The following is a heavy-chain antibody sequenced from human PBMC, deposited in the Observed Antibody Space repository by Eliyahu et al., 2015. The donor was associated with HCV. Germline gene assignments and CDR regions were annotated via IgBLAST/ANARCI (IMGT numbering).Heavy chain of an antibody. Sequence: QVQLVESGGGVVQPGRSLXLSCAASGFTFSSYGMHWVRQAPGKGLEWVAVISYDGSNKYYADSVKGRFTISRDNSKNTLYLQMNSLRAEDTAVYYCAKGEAAFDIWGQGTMVTVSS. J-gene: IGHJ3*02. V-gene: IGHV3-30*18. CDR3: AKGEAAFDI. CDR2: ISYDGSNK. CDR1: GFTFSSYG.